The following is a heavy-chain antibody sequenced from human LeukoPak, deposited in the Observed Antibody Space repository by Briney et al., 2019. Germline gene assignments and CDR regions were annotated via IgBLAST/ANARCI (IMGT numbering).Heavy chain of an antibody. D-gene: IGHD2-15*01. CDR2: IYYSGST. CDR3: AKAVVVARSEENYYYGMDV. V-gene: IGHV4-31*03. J-gene: IGHJ6*02. CDR1: GGSISSGGYY. Sequence: PSETLSLTCTVSGGSISSGGYYWSWIRQHPGKGLEWIGYIYYSGSTYYNPSLKSRVTISVDTSKNQFSLKLSSVTAADTAVYYCAKAVVVARSEENYYYGMDVWGQGTTVTVSS.